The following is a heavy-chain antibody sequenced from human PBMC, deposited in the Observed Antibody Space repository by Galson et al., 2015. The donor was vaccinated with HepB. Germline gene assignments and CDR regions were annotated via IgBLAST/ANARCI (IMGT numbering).Heavy chain of an antibody. CDR3: ARDFRYYDFWSGYVYYYYYMDV. Sequence: SLRLSCAASGFTFSSYGMHWVRQAPGKGLEWVAVIWYDGSNKYYADSVKGRFTISRDNSKNTLYLQMNSLRAEDTAVYYCARDFRYYDFWSGYVYYYYYMDVWGKGTTVTVSS. J-gene: IGHJ6*03. V-gene: IGHV3-33*01. D-gene: IGHD3-3*01. CDR1: GFTFSSYG. CDR2: IWYDGSNK.